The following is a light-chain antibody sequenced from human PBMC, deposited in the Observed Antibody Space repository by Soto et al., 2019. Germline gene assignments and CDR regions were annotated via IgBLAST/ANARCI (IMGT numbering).Light chain of an antibody. Sequence: EIVVTQSPGTLSLSPGERATLSCRASQSVSSSYLAWYQQKPGQAPRPLIYAASSRATGIPDRFSGSGSGTDFTLTISGLEPEEFALYYCQQYGSSPRTFGQGTKVDIK. CDR2: AAS. CDR1: QSVSSSY. J-gene: IGKJ1*01. CDR3: QQYGSSPRT. V-gene: IGKV3-20*01.